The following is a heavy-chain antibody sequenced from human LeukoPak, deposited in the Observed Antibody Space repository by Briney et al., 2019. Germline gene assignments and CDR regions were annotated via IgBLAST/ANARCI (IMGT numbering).Heavy chain of an antibody. CDR2: ISSSSSYI. V-gene: IGHV3-21*01. Sequence: GGSLRLSCAASGFTFSSYSMNWVRQAPGKGLEWVSSISSSSSYIYYADSVKGRFTITRDNAKNSLYLQMNSLRAEDTAVYYCARALQYSSSLDAFDIWGQGTMVTVSS. D-gene: IGHD6-6*01. CDR1: GFTFSSYS. J-gene: IGHJ3*02. CDR3: ARALQYSSSLDAFDI.